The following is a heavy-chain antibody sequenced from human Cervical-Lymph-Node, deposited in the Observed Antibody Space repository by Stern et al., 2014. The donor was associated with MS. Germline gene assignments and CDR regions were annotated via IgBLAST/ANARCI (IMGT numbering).Heavy chain of an antibody. J-gene: IGHJ4*02. CDR1: GNTLTNNW. Sequence: QVQLVQSGAEVKKPGASVKISCKTFGNTLTNNWMHWVRQAPGQGLEWMGLINPSGTYTLYVQRYRGRVTMTRDSSTSTVYMELSTLRSEDTAVYYCASDLINGFGSSVYWGQGTLVTVST. D-gene: IGHD1-26*01. CDR2: INPSGTYT. V-gene: IGHV1-46*01. CDR3: ASDLINGFGSSVY.